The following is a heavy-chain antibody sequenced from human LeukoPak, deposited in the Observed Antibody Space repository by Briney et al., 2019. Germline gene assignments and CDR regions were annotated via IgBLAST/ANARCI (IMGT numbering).Heavy chain of an antibody. D-gene: IGHD3-22*01. J-gene: IGHJ4*02. Sequence: PSETLSLTCAVSGYSIRSGHYRGWIRQSPGKGLEWIGSINHSGITEYNPSLKSRVTLSVDTSKNQFSLQLRSVTAADRALYYCARSGDYIMDGFDYWGQGTQVTVSS. CDR2: INHSGIT. CDR1: GYSIRSGHY. V-gene: IGHV4-38-2*01. CDR3: ARSGDYIMDGFDY.